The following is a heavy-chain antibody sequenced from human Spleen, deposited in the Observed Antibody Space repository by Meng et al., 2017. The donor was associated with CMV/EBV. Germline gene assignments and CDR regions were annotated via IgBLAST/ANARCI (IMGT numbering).Heavy chain of an antibody. D-gene: IGHD5-12*01. CDR2: ISYDGTNK. CDR1: GFSFNRYG. J-gene: IGHJ4*02. Sequence: GGSLRLSCAASGFSFNRYGMHWVRQAPGKGLEWLTVISYDGTNKYYADSVRGRFTISRDNSKNTMYLQMNSLRVEDTAIYYCARVDTGYDFPFDNWGQGTLVTVSS. CDR3: ARVDTGYDFPFDN. V-gene: IGHV3-30*19.